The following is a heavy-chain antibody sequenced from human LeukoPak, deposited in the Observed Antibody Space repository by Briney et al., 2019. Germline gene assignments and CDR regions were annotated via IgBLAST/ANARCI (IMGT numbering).Heavy chain of an antibody. Sequence: VSGPTLVKPTQTLTLTCTFSGFSLTTSGVGVGWIRQPPGKALEWLALIYWDDDERYSPSLRSRLTITKDTSKNQVVLTMSNMEPVDTATYYCAHRRLVEVENNWFDPWGQGTLVTVSS. D-gene: IGHD3-22*01. V-gene: IGHV2-5*02. CDR3: AHRRLVEVENNWFDP. CDR2: IYWDDDE. CDR1: GFSLTTSGVG. J-gene: IGHJ5*02.